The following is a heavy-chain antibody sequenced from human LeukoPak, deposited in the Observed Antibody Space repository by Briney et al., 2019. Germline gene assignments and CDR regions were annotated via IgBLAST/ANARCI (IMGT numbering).Heavy chain of an antibody. CDR1: GFSFTTYW. CDR3: AKGGGGTNYYYMDV. V-gene: IGHV3-7*03. D-gene: IGHD1-1*01. Sequence: GGSLRLSCAASGFSFTTYWMSWVRQAPGKGLEWVANIKQDGTEKYYVDSVKGRFTISRDNAKNSLYLQMNSLRAEDMALYYCAKGGGGTNYYYMDVWGKGTTVTVSS. CDR2: IKQDGTEK. J-gene: IGHJ6*03.